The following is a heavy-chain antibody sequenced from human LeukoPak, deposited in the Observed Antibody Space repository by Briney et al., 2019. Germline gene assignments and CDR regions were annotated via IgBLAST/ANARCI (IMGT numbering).Heavy chain of an antibody. D-gene: IGHD2-2*01. CDR1: GYTFTSYD. J-gene: IGHJ5*02. V-gene: IGHV1-8*03. Sequence: ASVKVSCKASGYTFTSYDINWVRQATGQGLEWMGWMNPNSGNTGYAQKFQARVTITRNTSISTAYMELSSLRSEDTAVYYCATYCSSTSCPYNWFDPWGQGTLVTVSS. CDR2: MNPNSGNT. CDR3: ATYCSSTSCPYNWFDP.